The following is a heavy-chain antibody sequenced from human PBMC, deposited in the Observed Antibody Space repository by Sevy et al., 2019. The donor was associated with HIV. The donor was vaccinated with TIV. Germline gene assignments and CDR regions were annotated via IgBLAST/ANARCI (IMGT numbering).Heavy chain of an antibody. CDR3: ARRNDFDI. V-gene: IGHV4-59*08. J-gene: IGHJ3*02. CDR2: VYYTGGT. Sequence: SETLSLTCTVSGGSINSDHWNWIRQPPGKGLEWIGYVYYTGGTNYNPSLKNRVTISVDRTKNQFSLKLTSVTAADTAVEYCARRNDFDIWGQGTMVTVSS. CDR1: GGSINSDH.